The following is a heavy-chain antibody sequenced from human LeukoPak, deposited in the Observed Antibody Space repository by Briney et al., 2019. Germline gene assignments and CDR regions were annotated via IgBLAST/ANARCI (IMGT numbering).Heavy chain of an antibody. Sequence: SETLSLTCAVYGGSFSGYYRSWIRQPPGKGLEWIGEINHSGSTNYNPSLKSRVTISVDTSKNQFSLKLSSVTAADTAVYYCARGIMITFGGVIAPFDYWGQGTLVTVSS. CDR1: GGSFSGYY. J-gene: IGHJ4*02. V-gene: IGHV4-34*01. CDR2: INHSGST. CDR3: ARGIMITFGGVIAPFDY. D-gene: IGHD3-16*02.